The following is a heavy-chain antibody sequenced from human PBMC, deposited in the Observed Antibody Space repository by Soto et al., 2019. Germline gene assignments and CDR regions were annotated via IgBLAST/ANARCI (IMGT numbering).Heavy chain of an antibody. Sequence: EVQVLESGGGLLQPGGSLRLSWVASGFTGNTHAMTWVRQGPGMGLEWTSSISGDGETTYYADSVKGRFTVSRDKSKNTWYLQMNSLRVEDTATYYCVKEGSGNKCPGIDVWGQGTTVTVSS. V-gene: IGHV3-23*01. CDR1: GFTGNTHA. CDR2: ISGDGETT. D-gene: IGHD6-19*01. CDR3: VKEGSGNKCPGIDV. J-gene: IGHJ6*02.